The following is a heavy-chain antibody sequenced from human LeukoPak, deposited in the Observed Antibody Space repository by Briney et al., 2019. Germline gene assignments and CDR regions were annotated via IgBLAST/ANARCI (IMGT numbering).Heavy chain of an antibody. D-gene: IGHD3-3*01. CDR1: GGSFSGYY. CDR3: ARASRFFDP. CDR2: INHSGST. Sequence: PSETLSLTCAVYGGSFSGYYWSWIRQPPGKGLEWIGEINHSGSTNYNPSLKSRVTISVDTSKNQFSLKLSSVTAADTAVYYCARASRFFDPWGQGTLVTVST. V-gene: IGHV4-34*01. J-gene: IGHJ5*02.